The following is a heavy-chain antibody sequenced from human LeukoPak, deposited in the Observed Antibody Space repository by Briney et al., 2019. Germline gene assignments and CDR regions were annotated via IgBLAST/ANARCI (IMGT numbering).Heavy chain of an antibody. V-gene: IGHV4-31*03. CDR1: GGSISSGGYY. D-gene: IGHD6-13*01. J-gene: IGHJ4*02. CDR3: ARERVQLALDY. CDR2: IYYSGST. Sequence: SETLSLTCTVSGGSISSGGYYWSWIRQHPGKGLEWIGYIYYSGSTYYNPSLKSRVTISVDTSKNQSSLKLSSVTAADTAVYYCARERVQLALDYWGQGTLVTVSS.